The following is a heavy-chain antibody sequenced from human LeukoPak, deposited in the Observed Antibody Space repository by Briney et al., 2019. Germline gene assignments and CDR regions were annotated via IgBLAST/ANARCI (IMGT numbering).Heavy chain of an antibody. CDR2: IYYSGST. CDR3: ARTDYVWFGESRVSWFDP. CDR1: GGSISSYY. Sequence: SETLSLTCTVSGGSISSYYWSWIRQPPGKGLEWSGYIYYSGSTNYNPSLKSRVTISVDTSKNQFSLKLSSVPAADTAVYYCARTDYVWFGESRVSWFDPWGQGTLVTVSS. V-gene: IGHV4-59*12. D-gene: IGHD3-10*01. J-gene: IGHJ5*02.